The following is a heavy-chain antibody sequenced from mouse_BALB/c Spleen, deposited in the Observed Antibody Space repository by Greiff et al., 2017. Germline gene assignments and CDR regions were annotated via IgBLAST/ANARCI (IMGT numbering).Heavy chain of an antibody. CDR1: GFTFTDYY. CDR3: ARRSYPYAMDY. CDR2: IRNKANGYTT. J-gene: IGHJ4*01. V-gene: IGHV7-3*02. D-gene: IGHD2-10*01. Sequence: EVQRVESGGGLVQPGGSLRLSCATSGFTFTDYYMSWVRQPPGKALEWLGFIRNKANGYTTEYSASVKGRFTISRDNSQSILYLQMNTLRAEDSATYYCARRSYPYAMDYWGQGTSVTVSS.